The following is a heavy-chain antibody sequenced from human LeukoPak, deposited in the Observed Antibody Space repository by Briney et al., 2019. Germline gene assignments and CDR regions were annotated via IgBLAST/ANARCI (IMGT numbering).Heavy chain of an antibody. CDR3: ARVGGHCSSTSCYSYFDY. D-gene: IGHD2-2*02. V-gene: IGHV4-59*01. J-gene: IGHJ4*02. CDR1: GGSFSGYY. CDR2: IYYSGST. Sequence: SSETLSLTCAVYGGSFSGYYWSWIRQPPGKGLEWIGYIYYSGSTNYNPSLKSRVTISVDTSRNQFSLKLSSVTAADTAVYYCARVGGHCSSTSCYSYFDYWGQGTLVTVSS.